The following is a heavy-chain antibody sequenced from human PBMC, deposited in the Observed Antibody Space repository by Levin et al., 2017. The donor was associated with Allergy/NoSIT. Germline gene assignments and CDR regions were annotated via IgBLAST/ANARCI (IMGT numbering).Heavy chain of an antibody. D-gene: IGHD3-16*02. CDR1: GFTFSSYA. Sequence: PGGSLRLSCAASGFTFSSYAMSWVRQAPGKGLEWVSAISGSGGSTYYADSVKGRFTISRDNSKNTLYLQMNSLRAEDTAVYYCAKRRSRTFGGVIVTFYFDYWGQGTLVTVSS. V-gene: IGHV3-23*01. J-gene: IGHJ4*02. CDR2: ISGSGGST. CDR3: AKRRSRTFGGVIVTFYFDY.